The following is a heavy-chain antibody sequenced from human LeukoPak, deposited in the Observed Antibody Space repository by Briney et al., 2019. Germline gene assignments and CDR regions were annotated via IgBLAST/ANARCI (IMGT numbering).Heavy chain of an antibody. J-gene: IGHJ4*02. CDR3: ARHGVPGRWLQWGYYFDY. V-gene: IGHV4-61*02. CDR2: IYTSGST. Sequence: EPSETLSLTCTVSGNSISSGDNYWSWIRQPAGKGLEWIGRIYTSGSTNYNPSLKSRVTISGDTSKNQFSLKLSSVTAADTAVYYCARHGVPGRWLQWGYYFDYWGQGTLVTVSS. CDR1: GNSISSGDNY. D-gene: IGHD5-24*01.